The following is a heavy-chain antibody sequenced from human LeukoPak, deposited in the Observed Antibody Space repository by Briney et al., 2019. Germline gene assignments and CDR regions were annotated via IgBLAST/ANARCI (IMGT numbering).Heavy chain of an antibody. CDR1: GGSISSYY. J-gene: IGHJ3*02. Sequence: SETLSLTCTVSGGSISSYYWSWIRQPGGKGLEWIGRIYTSGSTNYNPSLKSRVTMSVDTSKNQFSLKLSSVTAADTAVYYCARDSDYGDYREDDAFDIWGQGTMVTVSS. CDR2: IYTSGST. D-gene: IGHD4-17*01. V-gene: IGHV4-4*07. CDR3: ARDSDYGDYREDDAFDI.